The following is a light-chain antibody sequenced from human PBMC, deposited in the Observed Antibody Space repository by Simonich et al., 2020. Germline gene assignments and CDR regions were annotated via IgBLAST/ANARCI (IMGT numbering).Light chain of an antibody. V-gene: IGLV2-23*01. CDR2: EGS. CDR3: CSYAGSSTWV. CDR1: SSDVGSYNL. J-gene: IGLJ3*02. Sequence: QSALTQPASVSGSPGQSITISCTGTSSDVGSYNLVSWYQQHPGKAPKLMIYEGSKRTSGVSKRFSGSTSGNTASLSISGLQAEDEADYYCCSYAGSSTWVFGGGTKLTVL.